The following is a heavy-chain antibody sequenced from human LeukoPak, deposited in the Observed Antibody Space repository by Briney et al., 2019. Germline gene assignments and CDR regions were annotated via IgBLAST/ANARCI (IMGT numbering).Heavy chain of an antibody. CDR2: INPSGTST. Sequence: ASVKVSCKAFRYPFSNYYMHWVRQAPEQGLEWMGIINPSGTSTSYAQKFQDRVTLTRDTSTSTVYLELSSLRSDDTAIYYCACHHYAGNQGPFDYWGQGTLVTVSS. V-gene: IGHV1-46*01. CDR3: ACHHYAGNQGPFDY. D-gene: IGHD4-23*01. CDR1: RYPFSNYY. J-gene: IGHJ4*02.